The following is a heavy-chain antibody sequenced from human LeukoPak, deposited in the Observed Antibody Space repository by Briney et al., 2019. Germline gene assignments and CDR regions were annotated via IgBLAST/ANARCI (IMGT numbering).Heavy chain of an antibody. V-gene: IGHV5-51*01. CDR3: ARLYCSGGTCRYYFDY. D-gene: IGHD2-15*01. CDR1: GYSFTNYW. Sequence: GESLKISCKGSGYSFTNYWIAWVRQMPGKGLEWMGIIYPGDSDTRYSPSFQGQVTFPADKSISTAYLQWSSLKASDTAIYYCARLYCSGGTCRYYFDYWGQGTLVTVSS. J-gene: IGHJ4*02. CDR2: IYPGDSDT.